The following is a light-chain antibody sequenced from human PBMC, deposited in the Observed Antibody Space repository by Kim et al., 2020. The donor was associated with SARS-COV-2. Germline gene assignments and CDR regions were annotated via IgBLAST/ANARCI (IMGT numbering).Light chain of an antibody. J-gene: IGKJ1*01. CDR3: QQTYGLPPWT. CDR1: QNIVTF. CDR2: GAS. Sequence: DIQMTQSPSSLSASVGDRVNMSCRASQNIVTFLGWYQQKPGEAPNLLIYGASSLHRGVPSRFSGSGSGTHFTLTISSLQPEDSATYYCQQTYGLPPWTFGQGTKVGIK. V-gene: IGKV1-39*01.